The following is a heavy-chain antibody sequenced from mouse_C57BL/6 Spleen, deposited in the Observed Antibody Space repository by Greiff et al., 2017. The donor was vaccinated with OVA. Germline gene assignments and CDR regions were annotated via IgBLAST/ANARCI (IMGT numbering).Heavy chain of an antibody. J-gene: IGHJ4*01. D-gene: IGHD1-1*01. CDR1: GFSLTSYG. CDR3: AGNIYYGYAMDY. V-gene: IGHV2-2*01. CDR2: LWSGGST. Sequence: VKLQESGPGLVQPSQSLSITCTVSGFSLTSYGVHWVRQSPGKGLEWLGVLWSGGSTDYNAAFISRLSISKDNSKSQVFLKMNSLQADDTAIYYCAGNIYYGYAMDYWGQGTSVTVSS.